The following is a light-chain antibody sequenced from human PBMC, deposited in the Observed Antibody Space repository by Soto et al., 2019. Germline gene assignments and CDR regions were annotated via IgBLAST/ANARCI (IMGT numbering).Light chain of an antibody. V-gene: IGKV1-5*01. Sequence: DIHLTQTPSTLSASVGYEFTITCRASQTISRWLAWYQQKPGRAPKLLIYDASTLDSGVPSRFSGSGSETEFTLTISRLQTDDFATYFCHSRAFGQGTRLEIK. CDR2: DAS. CDR1: QTISRW. J-gene: IGKJ5*01. CDR3: HSRA.